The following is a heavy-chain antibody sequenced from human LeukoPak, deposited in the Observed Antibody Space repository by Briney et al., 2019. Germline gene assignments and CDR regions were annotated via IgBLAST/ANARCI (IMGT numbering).Heavy chain of an antibody. CDR3: ARARYQLLPYYYYYGMDV. V-gene: IGHV3-9*01. D-gene: IGHD2-2*01. CDR1: GFTFDDYA. Sequence: GGSLRLSCAASGFTFDDYAMHWVRQAPGKGLEWVSGISWNSGSIGYADSVKGRFTISRHNSENTLYLQMNSLRAEDTAVYYCARARYQLLPYYYYYGMDVWGQGTTVTVSS. J-gene: IGHJ6*02. CDR2: ISWNSGSI.